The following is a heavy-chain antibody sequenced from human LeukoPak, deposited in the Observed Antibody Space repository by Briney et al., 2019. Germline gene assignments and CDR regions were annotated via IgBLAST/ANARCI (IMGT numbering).Heavy chain of an antibody. CDR2: IYYSGGT. CDR3: ARCGRYCSSTSCYTEVDGDAFDI. CDR1: GGSISSYY. V-gene: IGHV4-59*01. D-gene: IGHD2-2*02. J-gene: IGHJ3*02. Sequence: SETLSLTCTVSGGSISSYYWSWIRQPPGKGLEWIGYIYYSGGTNYNPSLKSRVTISVDTSKDQFSLKLSSVTAADTAVYYCARCGRYCSSTSCYTEVDGDAFDIWGQGTMVTVSS.